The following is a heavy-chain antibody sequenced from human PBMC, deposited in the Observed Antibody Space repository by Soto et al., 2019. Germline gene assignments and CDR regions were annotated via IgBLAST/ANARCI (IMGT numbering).Heavy chain of an antibody. V-gene: IGHV1-69*05. J-gene: IGHJ3*02. D-gene: IGHD1-26*01. CDR1: GGTFSSYA. Sequence: SVKVSCKASGGTFSSYAISWVRQAPGQGLEWMGWISPNYGTANYAQKLQGRVTMTTDTSTSTAYMELRSLRSDDTAVYYCARDPAWELLQVRAFDIWGQGTMVTVSS. CDR3: ARDPAWELLQVRAFDI. CDR2: ISPNYGTA.